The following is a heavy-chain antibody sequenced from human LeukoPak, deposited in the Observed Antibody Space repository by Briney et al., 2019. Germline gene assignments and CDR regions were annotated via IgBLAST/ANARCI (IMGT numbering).Heavy chain of an antibody. CDR2: MNPNSGNT. V-gene: IGHV1-8*03. D-gene: IGHD6-19*01. CDR3: ARYSSGWELDY. J-gene: IGHJ4*02. CDR1: GYTFTSYD. Sequence: GASVKVSFKASGYTFTSYDINWVRQATGQGLEWMGWMNPNSGNTGYAQKFQGRVTITRNTSISTAYMELSSLRSEDTAVYYCARYSSGWELDYWGQGTLVTVSS.